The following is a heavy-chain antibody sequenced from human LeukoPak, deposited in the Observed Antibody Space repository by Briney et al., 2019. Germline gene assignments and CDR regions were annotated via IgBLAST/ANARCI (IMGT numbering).Heavy chain of an antibody. Sequence: PSETLSLTCALSGGSFSCYYWIWVRQPPGKGLEWIGEINHSGSTNYNPSLKSRVTISVDTSKNQFSLKLSSVTAADTAVYYCARTRLAALPFNYWGQGTLVTVSS. D-gene: IGHD6-6*01. CDR1: GGSFSCYY. V-gene: IGHV4-34*01. J-gene: IGHJ4*02. CDR2: INHSGST. CDR3: ARTRLAALPFNY.